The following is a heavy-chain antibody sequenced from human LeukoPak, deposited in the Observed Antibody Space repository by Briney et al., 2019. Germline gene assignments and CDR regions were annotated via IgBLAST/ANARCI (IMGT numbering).Heavy chain of an antibody. J-gene: IGHJ5*02. V-gene: IGHV4-59*12. CDR1: GGSISSYY. Sequence: PSETLSLTCTVSGGSISSYYWSWIRQPPGKGLEWIGYIYHSGSTYYNPSLKSRVTISVDRSKNQFSLKLSSVTAADTAVYYCARRVVPAAWGGWFDPWGQGTLVTVSS. D-gene: IGHD2-2*01. CDR3: ARRVVPAAWGGWFDP. CDR2: IYHSGST.